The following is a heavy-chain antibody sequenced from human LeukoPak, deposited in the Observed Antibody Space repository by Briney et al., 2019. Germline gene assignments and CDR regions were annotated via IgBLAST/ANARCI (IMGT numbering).Heavy chain of an antibody. V-gene: IGHV4-59*01. CDR2: IYYSGST. J-gene: IGHJ4*02. D-gene: IGHD5-18*01. CDR1: GGSISSYY. CDR3: ARASDTAMVINY. Sequence: NTSETLSLTCTISGGSISSYYWSWIRQPPGKGLEWIGYIYYSGSTNYNPSLESRVTISVDTSKNQFSLKLSSVTAADTAVYYCARASDTAMVINYWGQGTLVTVSS.